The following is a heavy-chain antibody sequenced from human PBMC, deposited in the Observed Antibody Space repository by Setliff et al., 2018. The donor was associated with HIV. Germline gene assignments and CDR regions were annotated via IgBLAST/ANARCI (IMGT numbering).Heavy chain of an antibody. D-gene: IGHD4-17*01. Sequence: SETLSLTCDVSGGSIIINNYYWAWIRQPPGAGLEWIGSIYHSGATFYNPSLKSRVTISVDRSKNQFSLRLTSVTAADTAVYYCARDSRMVTTGTGPWGQGTLVTVSS. V-gene: IGHV4-39*07. J-gene: IGHJ5*02. CDR1: GGSIIINNYY. CDR2: IYHSGAT. CDR3: ARDSRMVTTGTGP.